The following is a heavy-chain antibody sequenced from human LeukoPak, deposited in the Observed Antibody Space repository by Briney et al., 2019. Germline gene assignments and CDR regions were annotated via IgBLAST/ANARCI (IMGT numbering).Heavy chain of an antibody. CDR2: IYYSGST. CDR1: GGSISSYC. J-gene: IGHJ4*02. Sequence: SETLSLTCTVSGGSISSYCWSWIRQPPGKGLEWIGYIYYSGSTNYNPSLKSRVTISVDTSKNQFSLKLSSVTAADTAVYYCARPFFRTGLDYWGQGTLVTVSS. V-gene: IGHV4-59*01. D-gene: IGHD3-10*01. CDR3: ARPFFRTGLDY.